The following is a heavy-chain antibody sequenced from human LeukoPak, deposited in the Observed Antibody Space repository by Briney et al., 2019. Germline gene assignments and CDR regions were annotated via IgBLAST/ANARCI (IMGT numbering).Heavy chain of an antibody. Sequence: GESLKISCKGSGYSFTSYWIGWVRQMPGKGLEWMGIIYPGDSDTRYSPSFQGQVTISADKSISTAYLQWSSLKASDTAMYYCARHQMYCSSTSCYTDYYYYYMDVWGKGTTVTVSS. J-gene: IGHJ6*03. V-gene: IGHV5-51*01. CDR2: IYPGDSDT. D-gene: IGHD2-2*02. CDR1: GYSFTSYW. CDR3: ARHQMYCSSTSCYTDYYYYYMDV.